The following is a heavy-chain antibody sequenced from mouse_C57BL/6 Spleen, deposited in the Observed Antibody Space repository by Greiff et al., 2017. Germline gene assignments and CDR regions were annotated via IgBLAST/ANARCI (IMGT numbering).Heavy chain of an antibody. CDR3: ARSLLWLRYAMDY. Sequence: QVQLQQPGAELVKPGASVKLSCKASGYTFTSYWMHWVKQRPGQGLEWIGMIHPNSGSTNYNEKFKSKATLTVDKSSSTAYMQLSSLTSEDSAVYYCARSLLWLRYAMDYWGQGTSVTVSS. CDR1: GYTFTSYW. D-gene: IGHD2-9*01. J-gene: IGHJ4*01. V-gene: IGHV1-64*01. CDR2: IHPNSGST.